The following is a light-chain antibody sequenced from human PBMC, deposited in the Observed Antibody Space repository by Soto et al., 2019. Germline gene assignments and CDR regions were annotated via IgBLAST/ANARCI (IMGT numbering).Light chain of an antibody. J-gene: IGKJ4*01. V-gene: IGKV1-27*01. CDR3: QKYNSAPLT. Sequence: DRQMTPAPSSLSASFGDRVTITCRASQGIGVYLAWFQQKPGNAPKLLIYAASTLQSGVPSRFSGSGSGTDFTLTISGLQPEDVATYYCQKYNSAPLTFGGGTKVDIK. CDR2: AAS. CDR1: QGIGVY.